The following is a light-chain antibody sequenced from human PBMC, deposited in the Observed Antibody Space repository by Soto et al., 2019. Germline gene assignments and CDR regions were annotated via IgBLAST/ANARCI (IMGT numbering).Light chain of an antibody. J-gene: IGKJ5*01. CDR2: DAS. CDR3: QQLNSYPIT. Sequence: DIQMTQSPSAMSASVGDRVTITCRASQGIANYLAWFQQKPGKVPKRLIYDASNLESGVPSRFSGSGSGTEFTLTISSLQPEDFATYYCQQLNSYPITFGQGTRLENK. CDR1: QGIANY. V-gene: IGKV1-17*03.